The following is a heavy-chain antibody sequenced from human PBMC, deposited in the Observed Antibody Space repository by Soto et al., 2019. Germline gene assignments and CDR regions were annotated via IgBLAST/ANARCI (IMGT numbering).Heavy chain of an antibody. D-gene: IGHD3-10*01. CDR1: GGSFSGYY. V-gene: IGHV4-34*01. J-gene: IGHJ4*02. CDR2: INHSGST. CDR3: ARGAGTGY. Sequence: SETLSLTCAVYGGSFSGYYWSWIRQPPGKGLEWIGEINHSGSTNYNPSLKSRVTISVDTSKDQFSLKLSSVTAADTAVYYCARGAGTGYWGQGTLVTVSS.